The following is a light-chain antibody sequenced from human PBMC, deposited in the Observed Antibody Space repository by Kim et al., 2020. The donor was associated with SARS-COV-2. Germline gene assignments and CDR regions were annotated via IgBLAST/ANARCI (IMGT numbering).Light chain of an antibody. V-gene: IGKV3-20*01. Sequence: EIVLTQSPGTLSLSPGERATLSCRASQSVSSTYLAWYQQKPGQAPRLLIYGASSRATGIPDRFSGSGSGTDFTLTINRLEPEDCVVYYCQQHTSLLYTFGQVTKQEI. J-gene: IGKJ2*01. CDR1: QSVSSTY. CDR3: QQHTSLLYT. CDR2: GAS.